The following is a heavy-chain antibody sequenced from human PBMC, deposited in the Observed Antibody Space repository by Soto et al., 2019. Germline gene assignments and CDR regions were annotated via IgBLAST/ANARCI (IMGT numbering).Heavy chain of an antibody. D-gene: IGHD3-16*02. CDR3: ARARHPFASSADLGEVSPRIDY. J-gene: IGHJ4*02. Sequence: QVQLQESGPGLVKPSQTLSLTCTVSGGSISSGGYYWSWIRQHPGKGLEWIGYIYYSGSTYYNPYLKSRLTISVDTSKNQFSLKLSSVTAADTAVYYCARARHPFASSADLGEVSPRIDYWGQGTLVTVSS. CDR1: GGSISSGGYY. CDR2: IYYSGST. V-gene: IGHV4-31*03.